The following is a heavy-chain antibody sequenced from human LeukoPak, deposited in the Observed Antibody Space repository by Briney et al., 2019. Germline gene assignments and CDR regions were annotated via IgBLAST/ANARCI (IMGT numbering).Heavy chain of an antibody. V-gene: IGHV4-34*01. Sequence: PSETLSLTCAVYGGSFSGYYWSWIRQPPGKGLEWIGEINHSGSTNYNPSLKSRVTISVDTSKNQFSLKLSSVTAADTAVYYCARDRGFSRYNWFDPWGQGTLVTVSS. J-gene: IGHJ5*02. CDR2: INHSGST. CDR1: GGSFSGYY. CDR3: ARDRGFSRYNWFDP.